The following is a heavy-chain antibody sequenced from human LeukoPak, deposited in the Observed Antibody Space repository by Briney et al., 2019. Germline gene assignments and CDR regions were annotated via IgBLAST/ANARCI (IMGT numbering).Heavy chain of an antibody. V-gene: IGHV1-69*13. CDR3: ARTYYYDSSGYSTTLVYFDY. Sequence: GASVKVSCKASGGTFSSYAISWVRQAPGQGLEWMGGIIPIFGTANYAQKFQGRVTITADESTSTAYMELSSLRSEDTAVYYCARTYYYDSSGYSTTLVYFDYWGQGTLVTVSS. CDR1: GGTFSSYA. CDR2: IIPIFGTA. J-gene: IGHJ4*02. D-gene: IGHD3-22*01.